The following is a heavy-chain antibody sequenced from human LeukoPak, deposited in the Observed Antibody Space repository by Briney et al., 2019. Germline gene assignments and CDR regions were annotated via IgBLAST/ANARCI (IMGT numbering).Heavy chain of an antibody. CDR3: ARDSREYYYKPVDY. J-gene: IGHJ4*02. V-gene: IGHV1-18*01. CDR2: ISAYNGNT. Sequence: ASVKVSCKASGYTFTSYGISWVRQAPGQGLEWMGWISAYNGNTNYAQKLQGRVTMTTDTSTSTAYMELRNLRSDDTAVYYCARDSREYYYKPVDYWGQGTLVTVSS. D-gene: IGHD3-10*01. CDR1: GYTFTSYG.